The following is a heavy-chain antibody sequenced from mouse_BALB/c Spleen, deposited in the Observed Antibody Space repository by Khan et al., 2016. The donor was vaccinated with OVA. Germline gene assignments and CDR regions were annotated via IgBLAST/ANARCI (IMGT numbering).Heavy chain of an antibody. J-gene: IGHJ3*01. Sequence: QVQLQQSGAELVKPGASVKLSCKASGYTFTSYYMYWLKQRPGQGLEWIGEINPSNGGTNFNEKFKRKATLTVAKSSSTTHMQLSSMTSQAYAAYYCTRRGTARATLWFAYWGQGTLVTVSA. CDR3: TRRGTARATLWFAY. D-gene: IGHD3-1*01. CDR2: INPSNGGT. CDR1: GYTFTSYY. V-gene: IGHV1S81*02.